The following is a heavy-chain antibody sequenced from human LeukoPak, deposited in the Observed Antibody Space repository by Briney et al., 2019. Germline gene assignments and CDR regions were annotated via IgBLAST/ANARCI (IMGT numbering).Heavy chain of an antibody. D-gene: IGHD3-10*01. V-gene: IGHV3-23*01. CDR1: GFTFSSYA. J-gene: IGHJ4*02. CDR3: AKMGLWFGEFSDY. CDR2: ISGSGGST. Sequence: GGFLRLSCAASGFTFSSYAMSWVRQAPGKGLEWVSAISGSGGSTYYADSVKGRFTISRDNSKNTLYLQMNSLRAEDTAVYYCAKMGLWFGEFSDYWGQGTLVTVSS.